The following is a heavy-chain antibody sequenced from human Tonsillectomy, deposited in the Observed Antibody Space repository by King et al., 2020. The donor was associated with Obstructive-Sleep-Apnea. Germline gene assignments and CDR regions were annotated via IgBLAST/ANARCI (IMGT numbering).Heavy chain of an antibody. CDR3: ARDIAPPGYCSSNSCAAEIDY. CDR2: ISYDGSNK. V-gene: IGHV3-30*04. CDR1: GFTFSSYA. J-gene: IGHJ4*02. Sequence: VQLVESGGGVVQPGRSLRLSCAASGFTFSSYAMHWVRQAPGKGLEWVAVISYDGSNKYYADSVKGRFTISRDNSKNTLYLQMNSLRAEDTAVYYCARDIAPPGYCSSNSCAAEIDYWGQGTLVTVSS. D-gene: IGHD2-2*01.